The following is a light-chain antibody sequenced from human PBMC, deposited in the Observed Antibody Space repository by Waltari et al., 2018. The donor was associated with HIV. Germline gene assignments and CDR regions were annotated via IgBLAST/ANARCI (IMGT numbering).Light chain of an antibody. J-gene: IGKJ4*01. CDR3: QQYNNWPPLT. Sequence: ETVMTQSPATLSVSPGERATLSCRASQSVGSNLAWYQQQPGQAPRLLIYGASTRATGIPARFSGSGSGTEFTLTISSLQSEDFAVYYCQQYNNWPPLTLGGGTKVEIK. V-gene: IGKV3-15*01. CDR2: GAS. CDR1: QSVGSN.